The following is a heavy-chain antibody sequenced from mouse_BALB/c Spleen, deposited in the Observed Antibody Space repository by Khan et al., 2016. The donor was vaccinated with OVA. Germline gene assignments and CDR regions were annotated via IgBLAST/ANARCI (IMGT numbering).Heavy chain of an antibody. CDR1: GYTFISYW. D-gene: IGHD1-1*02. CDR2: INPSTDYT. Sequence: VQLQQSGTELAKPGASVKMSCKASGYTFISYWMHWVKQRPGQGLEWIGYINPSTDYTEYNQKFKDKATLTTDKSSNTAYMQLSSLTSEDSAVYYCERRGLYGSFVYWGQGTRVTVSA. V-gene: IGHV1-7*01. CDR3: ERRGLYGSFVY. J-gene: IGHJ3*01.